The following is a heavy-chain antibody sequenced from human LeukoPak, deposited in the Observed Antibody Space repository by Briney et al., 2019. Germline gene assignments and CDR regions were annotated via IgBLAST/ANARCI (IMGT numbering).Heavy chain of an antibody. CDR1: GGSISSSTDY. CDR2: IYHSGST. Sequence: PSETLSLTCTVSGGSISSSTDYWGWIRQPPGKGLEWIGFIYHSGSTYYNPSLKSRVTISVDTSKNQFSLKLSSVTAADTAVYYCARYDVWGTYRAFDYWGQGALVTVSS. D-gene: IGHD3-16*02. CDR3: ARYDVWGTYRAFDY. V-gene: IGHV4-39*07. J-gene: IGHJ4*02.